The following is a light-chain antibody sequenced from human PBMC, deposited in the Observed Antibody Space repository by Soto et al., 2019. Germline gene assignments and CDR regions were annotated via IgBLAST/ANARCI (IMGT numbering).Light chain of an antibody. V-gene: IGLV2-14*01. J-gene: IGLJ1*01. CDR2: EVT. Sequence: QSALAQPASVSGSPGQTISISCTGTSSDVGGYNAVSWYQHHPGKAPKLIIYEVTHRPAGVSGRLSASKSGNTASLTITGLQAEDEADYYCNSFRVNRLYVFGTGTKVTVL. CDR1: SSDVGGYNA. CDR3: NSFRVNRLYV.